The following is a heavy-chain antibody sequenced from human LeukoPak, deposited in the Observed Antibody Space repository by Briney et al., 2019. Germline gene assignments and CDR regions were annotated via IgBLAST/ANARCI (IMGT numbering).Heavy chain of an antibody. CDR1: GGSISGFF. V-gene: IGHV4-59*08. Sequence: SETLSLTCTVSGGSISGFFWSWIRQPPGNGLEGIGYIDYTVNTNYNPSLKSRVSISVDTSKNQFSLKLSSVTAADTAVYYCARHQFTALAVWGQGTLVTVSS. J-gene: IGHJ4*02. CDR2: IDYTVNT. CDR3: ARHQFTALAV.